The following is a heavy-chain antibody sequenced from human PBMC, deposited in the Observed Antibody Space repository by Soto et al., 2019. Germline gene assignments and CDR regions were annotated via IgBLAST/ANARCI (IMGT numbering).Heavy chain of an antibody. Sequence: SVKVSCKASGGTFSSYAISWVRQAPGQGLEWMGGIIPIFGTANYAQKFQGRVTITADESTSTAYMELSSLRSEDTAVYYCASSPSPTFGGVIVKENYYYYGMDVWGQGTTVTVSS. J-gene: IGHJ6*02. D-gene: IGHD3-16*02. CDR2: IIPIFGTA. CDR3: ASSPSPTFGGVIVKENYYYYGMDV. CDR1: GGTFSSYA. V-gene: IGHV1-69*13.